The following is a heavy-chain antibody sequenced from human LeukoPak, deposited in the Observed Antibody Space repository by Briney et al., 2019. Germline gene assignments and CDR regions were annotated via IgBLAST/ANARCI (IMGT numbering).Heavy chain of an antibody. CDR2: IGSKAYGGTT. J-gene: IGHJ4*02. V-gene: IGHV3-49*04. CDR3: TRDIMAGGSSWFYFDY. D-gene: IGHD6-13*01. Sequence: GGSLRLSCTASGFTFGDYAMSWVRQAPGKGLEWVGFIGSKAYGGTTEYAASVKGRFTISRDDSRSIACLQMNSLKTEDTAVYYCTRDIMAGGSSWFYFDYWGQGTLVTVSS. CDR1: GFTFGDYA.